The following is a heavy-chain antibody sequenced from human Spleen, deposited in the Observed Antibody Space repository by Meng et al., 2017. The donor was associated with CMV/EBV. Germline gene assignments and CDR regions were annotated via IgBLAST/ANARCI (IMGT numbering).Heavy chain of an antibody. CDR2: IIPFFGTT. CDR1: GGTFSSSA. Sequence: SVKVSCKASGGTFSSSAISWVRQAPGQGLEWMGLIIPFFGTTNYAQKFQGRVTMTRDTSISTAYMELSRLRSDDTAVYYCARDRVPAAIDYYGMDVWGQGTTVTVSS. V-gene: IGHV1-69*05. J-gene: IGHJ6*02. D-gene: IGHD2-2*01. CDR3: ARDRVPAAIDYYGMDV.